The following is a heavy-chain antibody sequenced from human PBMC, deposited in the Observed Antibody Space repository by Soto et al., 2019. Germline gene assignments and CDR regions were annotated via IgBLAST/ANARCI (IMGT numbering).Heavy chain of an antibody. V-gene: IGHV3-53*04. J-gene: IGHJ4*02. CDR1: GFTVSSNY. CDR3: ARCKGGFGESPFDY. D-gene: IGHD3-10*01. Sequence: GGSLRLSCAASGFTVSSNYMSWVRQAPGKGLEWVSVIYSGGSTYYADSVKGRFTISRHNSKNTLYLQMNSLRAEDTAVYYCARCKGGFGESPFDYWGQGTLVTVSS. CDR2: IYSGGST.